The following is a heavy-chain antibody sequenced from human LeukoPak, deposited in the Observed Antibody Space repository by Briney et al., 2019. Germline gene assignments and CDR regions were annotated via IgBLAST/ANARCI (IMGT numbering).Heavy chain of an antibody. V-gene: IGHV4-34*01. CDR2: INHSGST. CDR1: GGSFSGYY. CDR3: ARHDLPIVGATTGY. Sequence: PSETLSLTCAVYGGSFSGYYWSWIRQPPGKGLEWIGEINHSGSTNYNPSLKSRVTISVDTSKNQFSLKLSSVTAADTAVYYCARHDLPIVGATTGYWGQGTLVTVSS. D-gene: IGHD1-26*01. J-gene: IGHJ4*02.